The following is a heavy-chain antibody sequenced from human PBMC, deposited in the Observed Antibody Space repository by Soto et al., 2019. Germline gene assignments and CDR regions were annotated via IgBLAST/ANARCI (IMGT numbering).Heavy chain of an antibody. CDR1: GFSFSSYW. V-gene: IGHV3-74*01. CDR3: ARAGTNYYYYGMDV. CDR2: INSDGSSK. D-gene: IGHD2-8*01. J-gene: IGHJ6*02. Sequence: GSLRLYGAASGFSFSSYWMHWVRQAPGKGLVWVSRINSDGSSKSYADSVKGRFTISRDNAKNTLYLQMNSLRAEDTAVYYCARAGTNYYYYGMDVWGQGTTVTVPS.